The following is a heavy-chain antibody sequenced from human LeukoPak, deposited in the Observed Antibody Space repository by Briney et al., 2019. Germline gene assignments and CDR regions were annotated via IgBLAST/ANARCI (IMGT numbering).Heavy chain of an antibody. CDR2: IYTSGST. Sequence: PSETLSLTCTVSGGSISSYYWSWIRQPAGKGLEWIGRIYTSGSTNYNPSLKSRVTMSVDTSKNQFSRKLSSVTAADTAVYYCARDDIAAANYYYMDVWGKGTPVTVSS. V-gene: IGHV4-4*07. CDR3: ARDDIAAANYYYMDV. J-gene: IGHJ6*03. D-gene: IGHD6-13*01. CDR1: GGSISSYY.